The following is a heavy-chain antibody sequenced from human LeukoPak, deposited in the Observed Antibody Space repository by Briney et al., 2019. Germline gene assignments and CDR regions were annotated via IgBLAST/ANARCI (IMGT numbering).Heavy chain of an antibody. V-gene: IGHV3-66*02. Sequence: QPGGSLRLSCAASGFTVSVNYMSWVRQAPGTGLEWVSVIYDGGHTYYADSVKGRFTISRDNSKNTLYLQMNSLRAEDTAVYYCATFPVSKGGALDYWGQGTLVTVSS. CDR2: IYDGGHT. J-gene: IGHJ4*02. CDR1: GFTVSVNY. D-gene: IGHD4-11*01. CDR3: ATFPVSKGGALDY.